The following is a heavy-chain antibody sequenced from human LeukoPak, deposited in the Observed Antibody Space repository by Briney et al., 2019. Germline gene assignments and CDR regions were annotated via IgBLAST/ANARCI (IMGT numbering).Heavy chain of an antibody. Sequence: GASVKVSCKASGYTFTGYYMHWVRQAPGQGLEWMGRINPNSGGTNYAQKFQGRVTMTGDTSISTAYMELSRLRSDDTAVYYCARDHEYYYDSSGFDYWGQGTLVTVSS. CDR1: GYTFTGYY. D-gene: IGHD3-22*01. CDR3: ARDHEYYYDSSGFDY. CDR2: INPNSGGT. J-gene: IGHJ4*02. V-gene: IGHV1-2*06.